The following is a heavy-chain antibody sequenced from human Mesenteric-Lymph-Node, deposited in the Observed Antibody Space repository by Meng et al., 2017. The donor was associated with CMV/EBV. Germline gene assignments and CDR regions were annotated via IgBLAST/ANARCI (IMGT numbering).Heavy chain of an antibody. CDR3: ARDEAAAGTFDY. J-gene: IGHJ4*02. CDR2: IYYSGST. D-gene: IGHD6-13*01. Sequence: TVSGGSVSSGSFYWSWIRQPPGTGLEWIGYIYYSGSTNYNPSLKSRVTISVDTSKNQFSLKLSSVTAADTAVYYCARDEAAAGTFDYWGQGTLVTVSS. V-gene: IGHV4-61*01. CDR1: GGSVSSGSFY.